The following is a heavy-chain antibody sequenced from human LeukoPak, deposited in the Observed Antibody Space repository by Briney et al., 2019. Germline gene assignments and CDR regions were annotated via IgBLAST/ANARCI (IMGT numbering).Heavy chain of an antibody. CDR2: ISGSGGST. CDR3: AKGGNSGRTYYYYYMDV. Sequence: GGSLRLSCAASGFNFSSYGMSWVRQAPGEGLEWVSAISGSGGSTYCADSVKGRFTISRDSSKNTVYLQMNGLRAEDTAVYYCAKGGNSGRTYYYYYMDVWGKGTTVTVSS. J-gene: IGHJ6*03. CDR1: GFNFSSYG. D-gene: IGHD6-19*01. V-gene: IGHV3-23*01.